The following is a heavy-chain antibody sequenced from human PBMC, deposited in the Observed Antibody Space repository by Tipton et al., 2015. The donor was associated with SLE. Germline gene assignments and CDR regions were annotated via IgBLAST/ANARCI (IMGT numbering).Heavy chain of an antibody. D-gene: IGHD3-16*01. CDR1: GFTFSSYP. CDR3: AGGSSSTRDY. CDR2: IYSGGST. J-gene: IGHJ4*02. Sequence: GSLRLSCAASGFTFSSYPMTWVRQAPGKGLEWVSVIYSGGSTYYADSVKGRFTISREDSKNTLYLQMNSLRPEDTAVYYCAGGSSSTRDYWGQGTLVTVSS. V-gene: IGHV3-23*03.